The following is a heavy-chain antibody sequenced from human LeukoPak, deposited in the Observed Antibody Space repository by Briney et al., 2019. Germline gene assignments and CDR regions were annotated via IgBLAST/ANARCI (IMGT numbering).Heavy chain of an antibody. Sequence: GGSLRLSCAASGFTFSSYAMHWVRQAPGKGLEWVSAISGSGGNTYYADSVKGRFTISRDNSKNTLYLQMNSLRAEDTAVYYCAKARGYSYGYAFDIWGQGTMVTVSS. CDR3: AKARGYSYGYAFDI. CDR1: GFTFSSYA. J-gene: IGHJ3*02. V-gene: IGHV3-23*01. CDR2: ISGSGGNT. D-gene: IGHD5-18*01.